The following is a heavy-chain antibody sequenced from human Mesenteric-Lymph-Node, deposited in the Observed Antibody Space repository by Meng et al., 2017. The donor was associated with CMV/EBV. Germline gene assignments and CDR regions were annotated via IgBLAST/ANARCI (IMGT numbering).Heavy chain of an antibody. Sequence: YTFPRYDLHWVRQAPGQGVEWMGTINPNRGGTNYAPKFQGRVTMTRDPSISTAYMELSRLRSDDTAVYYCARVLGVVPAAITGYFDYWGQGTLVTVSS. CDR2: INPNRGGT. J-gene: IGHJ4*02. D-gene: IGHD2-2*01. CDR3: ARVLGVVPAAITGYFDY. V-gene: IGHV1-2*02. CDR1: YTFPRYD.